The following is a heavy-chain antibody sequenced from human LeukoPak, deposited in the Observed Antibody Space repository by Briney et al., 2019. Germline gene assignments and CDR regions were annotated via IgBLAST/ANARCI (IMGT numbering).Heavy chain of an antibody. CDR1: GFTFGDYA. D-gene: IGHD3-22*01. CDR3: ARGGYYYDSSGCYQEFDY. CDR2: INWNGGST. J-gene: IGHJ4*02. Sequence: PGGSLRLSCTASGFTFGDYAMSWVRQAPGKGLEWVSGINWNGGSTGYADSVKGRFTISRDNAKNSLYLQMNSLRAEDTALYHCARGGYYYDSSGCYQEFDYWGQGTLVTVSS. V-gene: IGHV3-20*01.